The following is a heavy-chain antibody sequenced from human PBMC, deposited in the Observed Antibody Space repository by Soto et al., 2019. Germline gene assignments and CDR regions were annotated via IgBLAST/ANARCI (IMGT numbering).Heavy chain of an antibody. J-gene: IGHJ4*02. V-gene: IGHV4-59*08. CDR2: IYYSGST. CDR3: ARHLNNWTPWDY. Sequence: SETLSLTCTVSGGSISSYFWSWIRQPPGKGLEWIGYIYYSGSTDYNPSLQSRVTISVDTSKNQFSLKLRSVTAADTAVYYCARHLNNWTPWDYWGQGTLVTVSS. D-gene: IGHD1-20*01. CDR1: GGSISSYF.